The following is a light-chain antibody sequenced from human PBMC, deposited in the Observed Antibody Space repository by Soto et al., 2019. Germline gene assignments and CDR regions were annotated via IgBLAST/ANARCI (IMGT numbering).Light chain of an antibody. CDR2: VGTGGIVG. J-gene: IGLJ2*01. V-gene: IGLV9-49*03. CDR3: GADHGSGSSFV. CDR1: SVSIDYK. Sequence: QPVRTQPPSTSASLGASGTLTCTLGSVSIDYKVDWYQQRPGKGPRFVMRVGTGGIVGSKGDGIPDRFSVAGSGLNRYLTIKNIQEEDESDYHCGADHGSGSSFVFGGGTKVTV.